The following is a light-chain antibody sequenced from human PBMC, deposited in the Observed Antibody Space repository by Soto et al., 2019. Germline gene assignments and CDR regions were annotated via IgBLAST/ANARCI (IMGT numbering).Light chain of an antibody. CDR1: QSISSW. Sequence: DIQMTQSPSTLSASVGDRVTITCRASQSISSWLAWYQQKPGKALKLLIYDASSLESGVPSRFSGSGSGTEFTLTFSSLQPDDFATYYCQQYNSYWTFGQGTKV. CDR2: DAS. CDR3: QQYNSYWT. V-gene: IGKV1-5*01. J-gene: IGKJ1*01.